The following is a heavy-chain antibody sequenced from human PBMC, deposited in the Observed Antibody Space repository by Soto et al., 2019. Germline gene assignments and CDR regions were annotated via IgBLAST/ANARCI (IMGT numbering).Heavy chain of an antibody. CDR2: INPNSGGT. CDR3: ARAPGQQGTFDP. D-gene: IGHD5-18*01. CDR1: GYTFTGDY. J-gene: IGHJ5*02. Sequence: VSVKGSCKASGYTFTGDYMHWVRQSPGQGLEWMGWINPNSGGTNYAQKFQGWVTMTRDTSISTAYMELSRLRSDDTAVYYCARAPGQQGTFDPCGQGTLVTVSS. V-gene: IGHV1-2*04.